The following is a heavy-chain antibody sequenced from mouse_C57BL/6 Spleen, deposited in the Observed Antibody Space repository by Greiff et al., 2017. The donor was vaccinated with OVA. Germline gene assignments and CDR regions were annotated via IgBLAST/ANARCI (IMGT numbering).Heavy chain of an antibody. J-gene: IGHJ2*01. Sequence: EVQGVESGEGLVKPGGSLKLSCAASGFTFSSYAMSWVRQPPEKRLEWVAYISSGGGDIYYADTVKGRFTFTRDNARNTLYLQMSSLKSEDTAMYYCTRVVSNYEYYFDYWGQGTTLTVSS. D-gene: IGHD2-5*01. V-gene: IGHV5-9-1*02. CDR1: GFTFSSYA. CDR3: TRVVSNYEYYFDY. CDR2: ISSGGGDI.